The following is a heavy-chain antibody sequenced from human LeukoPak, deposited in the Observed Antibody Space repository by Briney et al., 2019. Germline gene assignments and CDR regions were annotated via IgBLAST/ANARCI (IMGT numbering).Heavy chain of an antibody. CDR1: GYTFTGYY. Sequence: ASVKVSCKASGYTFTGYYMHWVRQAPGQGLEWMGRINPNSGGTNYAQKFQGRVTMTRDTSISTAYMELSRLRSDDTAVYYCARAKPRHYCGSGGSGAFDIWGQGTMVTVSS. V-gene: IGHV1-2*06. CDR3: ARAKPRHYCGSGGSGAFDI. CDR2: INPNSGGT. D-gene: IGHD3-10*01. J-gene: IGHJ3*02.